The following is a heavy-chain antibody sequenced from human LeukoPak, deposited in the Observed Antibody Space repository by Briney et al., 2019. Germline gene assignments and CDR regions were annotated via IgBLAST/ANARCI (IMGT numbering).Heavy chain of an antibody. Sequence: GGSLRLSCAASGFTFSSYGMHWVRQAPGKGLEWVAVISYDGSNKYYADSVKGRFTISRDNSKNTLYLQMNSLRAEDTAVYYCAGGHYDNFGWNDYWGQGTLVTVSS. D-gene: IGHD3-16*01. CDR1: GFTFSSYG. J-gene: IGHJ4*02. V-gene: IGHV3-30*03. CDR3: AGGHYDNFGWNDY. CDR2: ISYDGSNK.